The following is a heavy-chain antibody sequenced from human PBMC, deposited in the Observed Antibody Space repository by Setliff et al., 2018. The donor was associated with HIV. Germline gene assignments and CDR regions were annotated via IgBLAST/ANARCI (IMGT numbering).Heavy chain of an antibody. CDR2: ISGSGSGT. Sequence: GGSLRLSCSASGFTFNTYGMSWVRQAPGKGLEWVSVISGSGSGTLYADSVKGRFTISRDNSKNTLYLQMNRLRVDDTAVYYCAKDGISGGSYPPYYFDYWGHGTLVTVSS. V-gene: IGHV3-23*01. CDR1: GFTFNTYG. CDR3: AKDGISGGSYPPYYFDY. D-gene: IGHD2-15*01. J-gene: IGHJ4*01.